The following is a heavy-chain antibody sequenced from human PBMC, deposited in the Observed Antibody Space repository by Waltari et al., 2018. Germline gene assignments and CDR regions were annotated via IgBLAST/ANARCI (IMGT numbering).Heavy chain of an antibody. Sequence: QVQLQESGPGLVKPSETLSLTCTVSGGSISSSYWSWIRQPPGKGLEWIGYIYYSGSTNYNPSLKSRVTISVDTSKNQFSLKLSSVTAADTAVYYCAREALRFLEWEGQFFDYWGQGTLVTVSS. D-gene: IGHD3-3*01. CDR3: AREALRFLEWEGQFFDY. CDR2: IYYSGST. V-gene: IGHV4-59*01. J-gene: IGHJ4*02. CDR1: GGSISSSY.